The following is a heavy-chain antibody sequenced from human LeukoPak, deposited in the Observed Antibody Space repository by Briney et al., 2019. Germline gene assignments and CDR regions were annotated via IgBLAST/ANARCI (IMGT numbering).Heavy chain of an antibody. J-gene: IGHJ3*02. CDR3: ARDLRGGRLDAFDI. Sequence: GASVKVSCKASGYTFTSYDINWVRQATGQGLEWMGWINPNSGGTNYAQKFQGRVTMTRDTSISTAYMELSRLRSDDTAVYYCARDLRGGRLDAFDIWGQGTMVTVSS. V-gene: IGHV1-2*02. CDR1: GYTFTSYD. D-gene: IGHD3-10*01. CDR2: INPNSGGT.